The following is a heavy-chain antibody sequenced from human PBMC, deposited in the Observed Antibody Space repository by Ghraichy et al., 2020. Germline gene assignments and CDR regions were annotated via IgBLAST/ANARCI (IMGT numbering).Heavy chain of an antibody. CDR3: ARVITIAVAGMHGWFDP. J-gene: IGHJ5*02. V-gene: IGHV4-34*01. CDR2: INHSGST. Sequence: SETLSLTCAVYGGSFSGYYWSWIRQPPGKGLEWIGEINHSGSTNYNPSLKSRVTTSVDTSKNQFSLKLSSVTAADMAVYYCARVITIAVAGMHGWFDPWGQGTLVTVSS. D-gene: IGHD6-19*01. CDR1: GGSFSGYY.